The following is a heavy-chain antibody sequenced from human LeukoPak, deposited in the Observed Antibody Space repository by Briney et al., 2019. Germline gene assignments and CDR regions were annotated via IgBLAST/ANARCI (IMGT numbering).Heavy chain of an antibody. CDR1: GFTFSSYS. Sequence: GGSLRLSCAASGFTFSSYSMNWVRQAPGKGLEWVSSISSSSSYIYYADSVRGRFTISRDNAKNSLYLQMNSLRAEDTAVYNCAREAMTTVTPFNYWGQGTLVTVSS. CDR2: ISSSSSYI. CDR3: AREAMTTVTPFNY. V-gene: IGHV3-21*01. J-gene: IGHJ4*02. D-gene: IGHD4-17*01.